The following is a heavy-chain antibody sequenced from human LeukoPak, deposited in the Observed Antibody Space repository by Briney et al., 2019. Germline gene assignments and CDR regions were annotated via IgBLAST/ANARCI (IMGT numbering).Heavy chain of an antibody. Sequence: SQTLSLTWAVSCGSITSDYSGTWVRQPPGGGGEWIGEMYHGGNTKYNPSLERRVTMSVEKSKNQFSLKVYSVTAPDTAVYYCGSNMAVTGTTGFEYWGQGTLVTVSS. V-gene: IGHV4-4*02. CDR2: MYHGGNT. CDR3: GSNMAVTGTTGFEY. CDR1: CGSITSDYS. D-gene: IGHD6-19*01. J-gene: IGHJ4*02.